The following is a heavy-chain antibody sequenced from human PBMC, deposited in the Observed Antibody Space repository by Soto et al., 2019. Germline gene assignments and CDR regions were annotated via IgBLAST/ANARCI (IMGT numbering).Heavy chain of an antibody. V-gene: IGHV4-59*08. CDR2: IYYSGST. CDR3: ASLRAIQYRFDY. CDR1: GGSISSYY. Sequence: PSETLSLTCTVSGGSISSYYWSWIRQPPGKGLEWIGYIYYSGSTNYNPSLKSRVTISVDTSKNQFSLKLSSVTAADTAVYYCASLRAIQYRFDYWGQGTLVTVSS. J-gene: IGHJ4*02. D-gene: IGHD2-21*01.